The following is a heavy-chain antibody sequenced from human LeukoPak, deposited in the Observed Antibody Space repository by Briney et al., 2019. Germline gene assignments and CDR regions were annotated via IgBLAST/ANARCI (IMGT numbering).Heavy chain of an antibody. CDR1: GGSSVGSGGYY. V-gene: IGHV4-31*03. J-gene: IGHJ4*02. CDR2: FYYRA. Sequence: SSQTLSLTCTVSGGSSVGSGGYYWTWIRQHPEKGLEWIGYFYYRASYNPSLKGRVSISIDTSKNQFSLRLTSVTAADTALYYCVREGEYGEDYYWGQGIQVIVSA. CDR3: VREGEYGEDYY. D-gene: IGHD4-17*01.